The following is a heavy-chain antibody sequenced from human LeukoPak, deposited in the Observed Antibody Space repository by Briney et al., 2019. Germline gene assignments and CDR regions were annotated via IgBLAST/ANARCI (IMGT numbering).Heavy chain of an antibody. CDR3: AKDLLRTYDSSGYYYAYDY. J-gene: IGHJ4*02. Sequence: PGGSLRLSCAASGFTFSSYAMSWVRQAPGKGLEWVSAISGSGGSTYYADSVKGRFTISRDNSKNTLYVQMNSLRAEDTAVYYCAKDLLRTYDSSGYYYAYDYWGQGTLVTVSS. CDR1: GFTFSSYA. V-gene: IGHV3-23*01. CDR2: ISGSGGST. D-gene: IGHD3-22*01.